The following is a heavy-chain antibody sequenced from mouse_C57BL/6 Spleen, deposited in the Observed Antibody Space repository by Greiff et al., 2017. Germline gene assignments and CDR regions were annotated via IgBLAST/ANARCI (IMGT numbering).Heavy chain of an antibody. V-gene: IGHV5-9*01. CDR2: ISGGGGNT. D-gene: IGHD2-5*01. CDR1: GFTFSSYT. J-gene: IGHJ4*01. CDR3: ARHYSNLYYAMDY. Sequence: EVKLMESGGGLVKPGGSLKLSCAASGFTFSSYTMSWVRQTPEKRLEWVATISGGGGNTYYPDSVKGRFTISRDNAKNTLYLQMSSLRSEDTALYYCARHYSNLYYAMDYWGQGTSVTVSA.